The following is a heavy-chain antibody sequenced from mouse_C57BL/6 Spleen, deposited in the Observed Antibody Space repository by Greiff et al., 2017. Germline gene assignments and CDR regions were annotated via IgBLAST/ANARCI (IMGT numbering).Heavy chain of an antibody. CDR2: IYPGDGDT. D-gene: IGHD2-4*01. CDR1: GYAFSSYW. V-gene: IGHV1-80*01. CDR3: ARESSYDYDEGFAY. Sequence: QVQLKQSGAELVKPGASVKISCKASGYAFSSYWMNWVKQRPGKGLEWIGQIYPGDGDTNYNGKFKGKATLTADKSSSTAYMQLSSLTSEDSAVYFGARESSYDYDEGFAYWGQGTLVTVSA. J-gene: IGHJ3*01.